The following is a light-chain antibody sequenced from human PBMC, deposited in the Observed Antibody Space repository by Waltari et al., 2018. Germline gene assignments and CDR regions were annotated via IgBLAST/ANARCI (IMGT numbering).Light chain of an antibody. CDR3: SSYTTTNTFV. Sequence: QSALTQPASVSGSPGQSITISCTGSTTDVGAYDFVAWYQQHPGKAPHLMVFDVTHRPSGISNRFSGSKSGDTASLTISGLQAEDEAYYYCSSYTTTNTFVFGTGTNVTVV. V-gene: IGLV2-14*01. CDR2: DVT. J-gene: IGLJ1*01. CDR1: TTDVGAYDF.